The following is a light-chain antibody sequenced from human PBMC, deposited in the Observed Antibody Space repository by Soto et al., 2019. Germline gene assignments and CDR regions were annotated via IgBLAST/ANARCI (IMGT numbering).Light chain of an antibody. CDR1: QSVSSSY. CDR3: QQYGSSTWT. J-gene: IGKJ1*01. Sequence: EIVLTQSPGTLSLSPGKRATLSCRASQSVSSSYLAWYQQKPGQAPRLLIYGASSRATGIPDRFSGSGSGTDFTLTISRLVPEDFAVYYCQQYGSSTWTFGQGTKVEIK. CDR2: GAS. V-gene: IGKV3-20*01.